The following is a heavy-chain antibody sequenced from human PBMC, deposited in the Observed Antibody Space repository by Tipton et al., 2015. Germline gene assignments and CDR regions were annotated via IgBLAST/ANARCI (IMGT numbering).Heavy chain of an antibody. D-gene: IGHD3-10*01. Sequence: TLSLTCAVSGGSISNGGSSWSWIRQPPGKGLEWIGYIYPNGHTHYNPSFKSRVTISLDTSNNRFSRNLTYVTAADTAIYFCARGRGRPLYWYFDLWGRGTLVTVSS. V-gene: IGHV4-30-2*01. CDR2: IYPNGHT. J-gene: IGHJ2*01. CDR1: GGSISNGGSS. CDR3: ARGRGRPLYWYFDL.